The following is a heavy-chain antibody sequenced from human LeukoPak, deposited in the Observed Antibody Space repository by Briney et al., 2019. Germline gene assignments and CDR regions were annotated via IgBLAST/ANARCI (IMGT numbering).Heavy chain of an antibody. CDR3: AKDFGDAFDI. CDR2: IRGDGRST. CDR1: GFTFDDYA. V-gene: IGHV3-43*02. Sequence: GGSLRLSCAASGFTFDDYAMHWVRQGPGKGLEWVSLIRGDGRSTYYADSVKGRFTISRDNSKNSLYLQMNSLRTEDTALYCCAKDFGDAFDIWGQGTMVTVSS. D-gene: IGHD3-16*01. J-gene: IGHJ3*02.